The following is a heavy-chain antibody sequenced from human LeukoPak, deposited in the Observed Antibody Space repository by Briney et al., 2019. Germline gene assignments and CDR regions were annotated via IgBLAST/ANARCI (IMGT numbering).Heavy chain of an antibody. J-gene: IGHJ4*02. CDR1: GFTFSSYA. D-gene: IGHD1-26*01. Sequence: GGSLRLSCAASGFTFSSYAMSWVRQAPGTGLVWVSRITDDATTTYADSVKGRFTISRDNAKNILYLQMNSLRAEDTAVYYCVRDRVGPDYWGRGTLVTVSS. V-gene: IGHV3-74*03. CDR2: ITDDATT. CDR3: VRDRVGPDY.